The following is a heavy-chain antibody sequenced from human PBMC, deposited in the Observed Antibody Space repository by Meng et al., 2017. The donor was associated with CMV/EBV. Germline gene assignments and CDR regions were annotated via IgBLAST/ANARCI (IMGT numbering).Heavy chain of an antibody. CDR1: GFTSRTYW. Sequence: GGSLRLSCVASGFTSRTYWMSWVRQAPGKGLEWVANMNQDGSHKYYVDSVKGRFTISADNAKNSLYLQMNSLRAEDTAVYYCSKNGGWLIEHWGQGTMVTV. D-gene: IGHD3-16*01. J-gene: IGHJ1*01. CDR3: SKNGGWLIEH. CDR2: MNQDGSHK. V-gene: IGHV3-7*01.